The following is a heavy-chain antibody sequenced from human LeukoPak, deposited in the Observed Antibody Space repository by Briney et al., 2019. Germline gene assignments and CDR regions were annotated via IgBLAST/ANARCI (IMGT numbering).Heavy chain of an antibody. D-gene: IGHD3-22*01. CDR2: INSDGSST. V-gene: IGHV3-74*01. Sequence: PGGSLRLSCAASGFTFSSYWMHWVRQAPGKGLEWVSRINSDGSSTSYADSVKGRFTISRDNAKTTLYLQMNSLRAEDTAVYYCARDRGRTYYYDSSGYPYFDYWGQGTLVTVSS. J-gene: IGHJ4*02. CDR3: ARDRGRTYYYDSSGYPYFDY. CDR1: GFTFSSYW.